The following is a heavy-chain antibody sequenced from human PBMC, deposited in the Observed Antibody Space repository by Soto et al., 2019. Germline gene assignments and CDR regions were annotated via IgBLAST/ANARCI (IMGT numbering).Heavy chain of an antibody. CDR1: GFTFSSYA. V-gene: IGHV3-23*01. CDR3: ASPNAEAGNRPLN. CDR2: ISGSGGST. J-gene: IGHJ4*02. Sequence: PGGSLRLSCAASGFTFSSYAMSWVRQAPGKGLEWVSAISGSGGSTYYADSVKGRFTISRDNSKNTLYLQMNSLRAEDTAVYYCASPNAEAGNRPLNWGQGTLVTVSS. D-gene: IGHD6-13*01.